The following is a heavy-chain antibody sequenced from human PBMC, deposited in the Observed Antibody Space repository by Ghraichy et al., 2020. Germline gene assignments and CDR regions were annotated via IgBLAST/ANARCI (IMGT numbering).Heavy chain of an antibody. CDR2: ISGSGGST. Sequence: GGSLRLSCAASGFTFSSYAMSWVRQAPGKGLEWVSAISGSGGSTYYADSVKGRFTISRDNSKNTVYLQMNSLRAEDTAVYYCAKDGGYDSSGYYVSPFDYWGQGTLVTVSS. CDR1: GFTFSSYA. J-gene: IGHJ4*02. V-gene: IGHV3-23*01. D-gene: IGHD3-22*01. CDR3: AKDGGYDSSGYYVSPFDY.